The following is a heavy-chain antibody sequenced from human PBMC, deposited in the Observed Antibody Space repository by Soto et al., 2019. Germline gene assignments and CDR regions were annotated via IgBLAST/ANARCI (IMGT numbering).Heavy chain of an antibody. CDR2: IYYSGST. CDR3: ARGRPRDHCSGGSCYSSYYFDY. D-gene: IGHD2-15*01. V-gene: IGHV4-30-4*01. J-gene: IGHJ4*02. Sequence: TSETLSLTCTVSGGSISSGDYYWSWIRQPPGKGLEWIGYIYYSGSTYYNPSLKSRVTISVDTSKNQFSLKLSSVTAADTAVYYCARGRPRDHCSGGSCYSSYYFDYWGQGTLVTVSS. CDR1: GGSISSGDYY.